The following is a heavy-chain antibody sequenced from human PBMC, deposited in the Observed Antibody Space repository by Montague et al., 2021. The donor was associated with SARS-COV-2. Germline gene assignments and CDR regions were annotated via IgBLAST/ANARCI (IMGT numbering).Heavy chain of an antibody. Sequence: SLRLSCAASEFTYSDYAMTWVRQTPGKGLEWVSTISGRGDTTYYADSVKGRFTISRANSRDTLYLEMNSLRADDAAVYYCAKARGGTYYYFDYWGQGTLVTVSS. CDR2: ISGRGDTT. D-gene: IGHD1-26*01. J-gene: IGHJ4*02. CDR1: EFTYSDYA. V-gene: IGHV3-23*01. CDR3: AKARGGTYYYFDY.